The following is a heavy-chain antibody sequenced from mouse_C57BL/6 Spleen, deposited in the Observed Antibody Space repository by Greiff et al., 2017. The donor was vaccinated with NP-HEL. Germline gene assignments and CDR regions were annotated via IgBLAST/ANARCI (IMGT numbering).Heavy chain of an antibody. V-gene: IGHV1-54*01. CDR1: GYAFTNYL. CDR2: INPGSGGT. CDR3: AREGSSYVWFAY. Sequence: VQLQQSGAELVRPGTSVKVSCKASGYAFTNYLIEWVKQRPGQGLEWIGVINPGSGGTNYNEKFKGKATLTADKSSSTAYMQLSSLTSEDSAVYFCAREGSSYVWFAYWGQGTLVTVSA. J-gene: IGHJ3*01. D-gene: IGHD1-1*01.